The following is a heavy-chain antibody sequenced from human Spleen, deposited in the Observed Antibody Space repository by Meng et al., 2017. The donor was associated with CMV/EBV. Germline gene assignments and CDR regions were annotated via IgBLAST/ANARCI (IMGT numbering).Heavy chain of an antibody. V-gene: IGHV1-18*01. CDR3: ARQTGSTNYFDY. Sequence: ASVKVSCKASGYTITTYGLSWVRQAPGQGLEWMGWISSHSGDTNYAPKVQGRVTMTTDTSTNTAYMELRSLRSDDTAIYYCARQTGSTNYFDYWGQGTLVTVSS. CDR2: ISSHSGDT. CDR1: GYTITTYG. J-gene: IGHJ4*02. D-gene: IGHD1-1*01.